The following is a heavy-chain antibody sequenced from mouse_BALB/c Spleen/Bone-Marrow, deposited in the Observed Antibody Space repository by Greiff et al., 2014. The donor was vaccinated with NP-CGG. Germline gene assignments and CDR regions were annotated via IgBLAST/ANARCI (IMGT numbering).Heavy chain of an antibody. Sequence: EVQLQESGAELVKPGASVKLSCTASGFNIKDTYMHWVKQRPEQGLEWIGRIDPANGNTKYDPKFQGKATITADTSSNTAYQQLSSLTSEDTAVYYCARGDYGGFAYWGQGTLVTVSA. CDR2: IDPANGNT. J-gene: IGHJ3*01. CDR3: ARGDYGGFAY. V-gene: IGHV14-3*02. CDR1: GFNIKDTY. D-gene: IGHD2-4*01.